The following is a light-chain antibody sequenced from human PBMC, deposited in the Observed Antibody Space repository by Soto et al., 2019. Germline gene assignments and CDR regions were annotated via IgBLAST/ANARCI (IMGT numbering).Light chain of an antibody. CDR3: QQYNNWPRT. J-gene: IGKJ1*01. Sequence: EIVLTQSPGTLSLSPLEIATLSCMASQSVTSNYLAWYQQKPGQAPRLLIYDVSKRATGIPARFSGSGSGTEFTLTISSLQSEDFAVYYCQQYNNWPRTFGQGTKVDIK. CDR2: DVS. CDR1: QSVTSN. V-gene: IGKV3-15*01.